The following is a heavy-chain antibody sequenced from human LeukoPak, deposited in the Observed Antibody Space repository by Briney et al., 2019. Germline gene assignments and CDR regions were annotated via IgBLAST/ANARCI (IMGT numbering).Heavy chain of an antibody. V-gene: IGHV3-74*01. Sequence: GGSLRLSCAASGFILRNYWMHWVRQAPGKGLVWVSRINSDGRSTNYADSVKGRFTISRDNAKNTLYLQMNSLRIEDTAVYYCVRGGAYCGGDCDDAFDIWGQGTMVTVSS. CDR2: INSDGRST. J-gene: IGHJ3*02. D-gene: IGHD2-21*02. CDR3: VRGGAYCGGDCDDAFDI. CDR1: GFILRNYW.